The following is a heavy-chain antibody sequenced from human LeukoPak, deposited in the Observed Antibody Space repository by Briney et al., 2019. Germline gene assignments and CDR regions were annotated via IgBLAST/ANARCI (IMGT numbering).Heavy chain of an antibody. CDR1: GFPFSNSW. Sequence: GSLRLSCAVSGFPFSNSWMYWVRQAPGKGLEGVANIKKDGSGISYVESVKGRFIISRDNSRNSLYLQMNSLKVEDTAVYFCAGGNAMDVWGKGTAVTVYS. CDR3: AGGNAMDV. V-gene: IGHV3-7*03. J-gene: IGHJ6*04. CDR2: IKKDGSGI.